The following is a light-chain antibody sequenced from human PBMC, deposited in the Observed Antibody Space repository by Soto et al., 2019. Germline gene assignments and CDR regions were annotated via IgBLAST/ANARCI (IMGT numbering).Light chain of an antibody. CDR2: GAS. CDR1: QSVSSSY. V-gene: IGKV3D-20*02. CDR3: QQRSNWPLT. Sequence: EIVLTQSPGTLSLSPVERATLSCMASQSVSSSYLAWYQQKPGQAPRLLIYGASSRATGIPARFSGSGSGTDFTLTISSLEPEDFAVYYCQQRSNWPLTFGGGTKVDI. J-gene: IGKJ4*01.